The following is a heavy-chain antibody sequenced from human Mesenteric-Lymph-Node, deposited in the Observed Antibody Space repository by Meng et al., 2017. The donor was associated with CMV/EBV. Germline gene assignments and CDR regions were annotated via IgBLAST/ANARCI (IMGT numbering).Heavy chain of an antibody. J-gene: IGHJ4*02. CDR2: IKQDGSER. CDR1: GFTFSSYW. CDR3: ARVMGYYEFWNGFYTFDY. V-gene: IGHV3-7*01. D-gene: IGHD3-3*01. Sequence: GESLKISCVGSGFTFSSYWMSWVRQAPGKGLEWVANIKQDGSERYYVASVKGRFTIYRDNARNSLYLQMNSLRADDTAVYYCARVMGYYEFWNGFYTFDYWRQGNLVTVSS.